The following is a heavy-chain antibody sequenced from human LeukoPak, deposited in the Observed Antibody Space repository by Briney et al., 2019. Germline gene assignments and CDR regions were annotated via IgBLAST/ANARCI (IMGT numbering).Heavy chain of an antibody. CDR3: ASRIVGAYYYYYMDV. V-gene: IGHV1-2*02. Sequence: GASVKVSCKASGYPFSAYFMHWVRQAPGQGLEWMGWINPNSGGTNSVQKFQGRVTMTRDTSINTAYMELSSLRSEDTAVYYCASRIVGAYYYYYMDVWGKGTTVTVSS. J-gene: IGHJ6*03. D-gene: IGHD1-26*01. CDR2: INPNSGGT. CDR1: GYPFSAYF.